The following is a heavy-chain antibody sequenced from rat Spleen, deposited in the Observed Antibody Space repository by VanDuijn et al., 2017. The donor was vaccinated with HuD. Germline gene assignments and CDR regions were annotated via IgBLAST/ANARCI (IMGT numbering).Heavy chain of an antibody. CDR1: GFTFSNYG. CDR2: IIYDGSST. V-gene: IGHV5-17*01. Sequence: EVQLVESGGGLVQPGRSLKLSCAASGFTFSNYGMAWVRQSPKKGLEWVATIIYDGSSTYYRDSVKGRFTFSRDNAKSTLYLQMDSLRSEDTATYYCARPGGNYGGHFAYWGQGTLVTVSS. J-gene: IGHJ3*01. CDR3: ARPGGNYGGHFAY. D-gene: IGHD1-11*01.